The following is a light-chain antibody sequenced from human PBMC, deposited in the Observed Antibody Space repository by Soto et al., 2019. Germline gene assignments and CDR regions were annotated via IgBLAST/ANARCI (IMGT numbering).Light chain of an antibody. J-gene: IGLJ2*01. CDR1: SSNIGAGYD. CDR2: GNS. Sequence: QTVVTQPPSVSGAPGQRVTISCTGSSSNIGAGYDVHWYQQLPGTAPKLLIYGNSNRPSGVPDRFSGSKSGTSASLAITGLQAEDEADYYCQSYDRSLSGVVFGGGTKLTV. V-gene: IGLV1-40*01. CDR3: QSYDRSLSGVV.